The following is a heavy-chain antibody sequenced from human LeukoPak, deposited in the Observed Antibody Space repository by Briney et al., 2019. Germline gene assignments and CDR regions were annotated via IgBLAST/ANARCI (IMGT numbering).Heavy chain of an antibody. Sequence: ASVKVSCKASGGTFSSYAISWVRQAPGQGLEWMGGIIPILGTANYAQKFQGRVTITTDESTSTAYMELSSLRSEDTAVYYCARDKLLDIHTPYSSGWSNWFDPWGQGTLVTVSS. CDR1: GGTFSSYA. V-gene: IGHV1-69*05. CDR2: IIPILGTA. J-gene: IGHJ5*02. D-gene: IGHD6-19*01. CDR3: ARDKLLDIHTPYSSGWSNWFDP.